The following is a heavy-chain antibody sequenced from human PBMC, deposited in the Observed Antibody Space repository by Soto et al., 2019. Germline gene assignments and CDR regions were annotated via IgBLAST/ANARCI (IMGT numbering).Heavy chain of an antibody. Sequence: QLQLQESGSGLVKPSQTLSLTCAVSGGSISSGGYSWSWIRQPPGKGLEWIGYIYHSGSTYYNPSLRGRAPLSVDRSKTQFSLKLSAVTAADTAVYYCAAGGGLPRYYWGQGTLVTVSS. CDR3: AAGGGLPRYY. CDR2: IYHSGST. V-gene: IGHV4-30-2*01. D-gene: IGHD1-26*01. J-gene: IGHJ4*02. CDR1: GGSISSGGYS.